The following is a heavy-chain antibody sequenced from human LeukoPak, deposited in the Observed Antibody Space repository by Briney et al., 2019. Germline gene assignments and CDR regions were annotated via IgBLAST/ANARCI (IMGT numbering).Heavy chain of an antibody. CDR2: MNPNSGNT. J-gene: IGHJ4*02. CDR3: ATGRIYYGSGSYYSDY. V-gene: IGHV1-8*01. Sequence: ASVKVSCKASGYTFTSSDINWVRQATGQGLEWMGWMNPNSGNTDYAQKFQGRVTMTRNTSISTAYMELSSPRSEDTAVYYCATGRIYYGSGSYYSDYWGQGTLVTVSS. D-gene: IGHD3-10*01. CDR1: GYTFTSSD.